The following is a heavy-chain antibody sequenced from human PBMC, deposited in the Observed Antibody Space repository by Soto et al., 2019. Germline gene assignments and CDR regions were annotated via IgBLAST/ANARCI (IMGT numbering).Heavy chain of an antibody. CDR1: GGYIRSVDYY. D-gene: IGHD6-13*01. CDR3: ARAGIAYYFDY. V-gene: IGHV4-30-4*01. Sequence: TLSLTCSVSGGYIRSVDYYWSWNRQPPGKGLEWIGYIYYSGSTYYNPSLKSRVTISVDTSKNQFSLKLSSVTAADTAVYYCARAGIAYYFDYWGQGTLVTVSS. CDR2: IYYSGST. J-gene: IGHJ4*02.